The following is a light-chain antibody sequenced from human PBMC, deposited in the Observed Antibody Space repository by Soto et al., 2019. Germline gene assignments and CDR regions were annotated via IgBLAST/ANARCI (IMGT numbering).Light chain of an antibody. CDR2: TNT. CDR3: QSYDSRLRAGV. V-gene: IGLV1-40*01. Sequence: QSVLTQPPSVSGAPGQRVTISCTGSRSNIGAGYDVHWYQQLPGTAPRLLIYTNTYRPSGVPDRFSGSKSGTSASLAISGLQAEDEADYYCQSYDSRLRAGVFGTGTKVTVL. J-gene: IGLJ1*01. CDR1: RSNIGAGYD.